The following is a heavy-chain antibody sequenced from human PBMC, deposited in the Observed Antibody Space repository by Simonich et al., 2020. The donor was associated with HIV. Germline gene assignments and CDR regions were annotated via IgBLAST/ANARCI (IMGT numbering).Heavy chain of an antibody. J-gene: IGHJ6*02. CDR3: ARDGRYYGMDV. Sequence: QVQLVQSGAEVKKPGASVKVSCKASGYTFPTHAMNWVRQAPGQGLEWLGWINTNTGNPTYAQGCTGRVGFSLDTSVSTSYLQISSLKAEDTAVYYCARDGRYYGMDVWGQGTTVTVSS. CDR2: INTNTGNP. V-gene: IGHV7-4-1*02. CDR1: GYTFPTHA.